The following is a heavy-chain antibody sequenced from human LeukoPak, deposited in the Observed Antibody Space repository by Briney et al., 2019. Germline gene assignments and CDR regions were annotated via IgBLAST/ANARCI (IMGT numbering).Heavy chain of an antibody. CDR2: IHSSGST. J-gene: IGHJ3*01. Sequence: SETLSLTCTVSGGSISNYYWSWIRQAAGKGLEWIGRIHSSGSTNFNPSLRSRVTMSADTSKHQFSLWLTSVTAADTALYYCARGIATITQDSFDVWGLGTMVTVSS. V-gene: IGHV4-4*07. CDR1: GGSISNYY. CDR3: ARGIATITQDSFDV. D-gene: IGHD1-26*01.